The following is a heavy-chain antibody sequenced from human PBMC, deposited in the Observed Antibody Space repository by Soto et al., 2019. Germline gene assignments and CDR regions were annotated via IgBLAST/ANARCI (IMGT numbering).Heavy chain of an antibody. CDR2: IKSKTDGGTT. CDR1: GFTFSNAW. Sequence: ESGGGLVKPGGYLRLSCAASGFTFSNAWMRWVRQAPGKGLAWVGRIKSKTDGGTTDYTAPVKGRFTISRDDSKNTLYLQMNSLKTEDTGVYYCTTGTAAGTWYCDYWGEGSLVTDSS. J-gene: IGHJ4*02. CDR3: TTGTAAGTWYCDY. D-gene: IGHD6-13*01. V-gene: IGHV3-15*01.